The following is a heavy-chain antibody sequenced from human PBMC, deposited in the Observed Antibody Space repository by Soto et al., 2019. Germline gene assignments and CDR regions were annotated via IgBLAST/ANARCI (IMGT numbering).Heavy chain of an antibody. V-gene: IGHV1-2*04. Sequence: ASVKVSCKASGYTFTGYYMHWVRQAPGQGLEWMGWINPNSGGTNYAQKFQGWVTMTRDTSISTAYMELSRLRSDDTAVYYCARTKLIQDYDILTGYYYYYCGMDVWGQGTTVTVSS. D-gene: IGHD3-9*01. CDR3: ARTKLIQDYDILTGYYYYYCGMDV. CDR2: INPNSGGT. CDR1: GYTFTGYY. J-gene: IGHJ6*02.